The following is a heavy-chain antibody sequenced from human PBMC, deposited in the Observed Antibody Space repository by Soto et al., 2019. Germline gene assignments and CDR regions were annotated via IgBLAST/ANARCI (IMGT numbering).Heavy chain of an antibody. CDR2: INHSGST. D-gene: IGHD2-2*01. CDR1: GGSFSGYY. J-gene: IGHJ6*03. CDR3: ARLHCSSTSCYRYYYYMDV. V-gene: IGHV4-34*01. Sequence: SETLSLTCAVYGGSFSGYYWSWIRQPPGKGLEWIGEINHSGSTNYNPSLKSRVTISVDTSKNQFSLKLSSVTAADTAVYYCARLHCSSTSCYRYYYYMDVWGKGTTVTVSS.